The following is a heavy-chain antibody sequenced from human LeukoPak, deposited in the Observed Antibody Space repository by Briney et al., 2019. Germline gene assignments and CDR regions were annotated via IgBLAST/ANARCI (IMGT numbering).Heavy chain of an antibody. D-gene: IGHD2-2*01. J-gene: IGHJ6*02. CDR1: GFTFSNYW. Sequence: GGSQTLSCAASGFTFSNYWMHWVCQAPGKGLVWVSRLSIDGSDTHYADSVKGRFTISRDNAKNTLYLQMNSLRPEDTAVYYCARDKLPAPWDGMDVWGQGTTVTVSS. CDR2: LSIDGSDT. CDR3: ARDKLPAPWDGMDV. V-gene: IGHV3-74*01.